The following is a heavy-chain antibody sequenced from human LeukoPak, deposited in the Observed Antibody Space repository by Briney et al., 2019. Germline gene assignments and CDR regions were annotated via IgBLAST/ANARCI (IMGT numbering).Heavy chain of an antibody. CDR3: ARDRKYNILTGFRKNYYFDY. J-gene: IGHJ4*01. CDR2: INPNSGGT. D-gene: IGHD3-9*01. V-gene: IGHV1-2*02. CDR1: GYTFTGYY. Sequence: ASVKVSCKASGYTFTGYYMHWVRQAPGQGLEWMGWINPNSGGTNYAQKLQGRVTMTTDTSASTAYMELRSLRSDDSAVYYCARDRKYNILTGFRKNYYFDYWGQGTPITVSS.